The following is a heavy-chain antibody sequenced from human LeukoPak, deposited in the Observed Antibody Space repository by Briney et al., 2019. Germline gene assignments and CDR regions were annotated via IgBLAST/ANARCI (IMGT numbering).Heavy chain of an antibody. CDR1: GYTFTGYY. CDR2: INPNSGGT. Sequence: ASVKVSCKASGYTFTGYYMHWVRQAPGQGLEWMGWINPNSGGTNYAQSFQGRVTMTRDTSISTAYMELSRLRSDDTAVYYCARGDYYDPTNIDYWGQGTLVTVSS. CDR3: ARGDYYDPTNIDY. D-gene: IGHD3-22*01. V-gene: IGHV1-2*02. J-gene: IGHJ4*02.